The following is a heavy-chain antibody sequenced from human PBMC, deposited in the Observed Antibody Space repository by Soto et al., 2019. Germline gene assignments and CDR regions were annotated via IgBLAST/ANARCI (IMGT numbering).Heavy chain of an antibody. Sequence: EVQLLESGGGFEQPGGSLRLSCEASGFIFSSYAMNWVRQAPGKGLEWVSGISGSGGSIYYADSVKGRFTISRDNSKNTLYLQLNSLRDEDTAVYYCAKLQSRELGRGAFDIWSQGSMVTVSA. J-gene: IGHJ3*02. V-gene: IGHV3-23*01. CDR3: AKLQSRELGRGAFDI. D-gene: IGHD7-27*01. CDR2: ISGSGGSI. CDR1: GFIFSSYA.